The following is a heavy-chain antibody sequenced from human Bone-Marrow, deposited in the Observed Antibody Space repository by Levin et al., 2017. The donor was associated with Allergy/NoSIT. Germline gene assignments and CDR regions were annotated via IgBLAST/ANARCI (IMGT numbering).Heavy chain of an antibody. J-gene: IGHJ3*02. V-gene: IGHV1-2*02. CDR3: AGCSGYYWRAFDI. Sequence: GESLKISCKASGYTFTGYYMHWVRQAPGQGLEWMGWINPNSGGTNYAQKFQGRVTMTRDTSISTAYMELIRLGSDDTAVYYCAGCSGYYWRAFDIWGQGTMVTVSS. CDR2: INPNSGGT. D-gene: IGHD3-22*01. CDR1: GYTFTGYY.